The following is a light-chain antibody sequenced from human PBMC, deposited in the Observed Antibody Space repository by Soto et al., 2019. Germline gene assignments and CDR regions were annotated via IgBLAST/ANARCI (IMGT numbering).Light chain of an antibody. V-gene: IGKV3-20*01. CDR2: GAS. CDR1: QSVSSSY. J-gene: IGKJ1*01. Sequence: EIVLTQTPGTQSLSPGERATLSCRASQSVSSSYLAWYQQKPGQAPRLLIYGASSRATGIPDRFSGSGSGTDFTLTISRLEPADFAVYYCQQYGSSLWTFGQGTKVEIK. CDR3: QQYGSSLWT.